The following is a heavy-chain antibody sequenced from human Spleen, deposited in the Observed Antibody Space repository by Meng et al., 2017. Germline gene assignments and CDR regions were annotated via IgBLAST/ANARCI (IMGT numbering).Heavy chain of an antibody. CDR2: IKEDGSEK. D-gene: IGHD3-22*01. CDR3: ARGISYYYASRGYLFY. Sequence: GESLKISCAASGFTFGTSWMDWVRQAPGKGLEWVAIIKEDGSEKYYVDSVKGRITISRDNAENSMQLKMKSLRDEDTAVYYCARGISYYYASRGYLFYWGQGTLVTVSS. J-gene: IGHJ4*02. CDR1: GFTFGTSW. V-gene: IGHV3-7*01.